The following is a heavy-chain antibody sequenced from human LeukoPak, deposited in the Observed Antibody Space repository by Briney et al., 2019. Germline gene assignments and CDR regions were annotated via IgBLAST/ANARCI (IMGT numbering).Heavy chain of an antibody. J-gene: IGHJ6*03. CDR1: GFTFSSYG. CDR2: IRYDGSNK. D-gene: IGHD6-13*01. V-gene: IGHV3-30*02. Sequence: GGSLRLSCAASGFTFSSYGMHWVRQAPGKGLEWVAFIRYDGSNKYYADSVKGRFTISRDNSKNTLYLQMNSLRAEDTAVYYCAKTYSSSWDYYYYMDVWGKGTTVTVSS. CDR3: AKTYSSSWDYYYYMDV.